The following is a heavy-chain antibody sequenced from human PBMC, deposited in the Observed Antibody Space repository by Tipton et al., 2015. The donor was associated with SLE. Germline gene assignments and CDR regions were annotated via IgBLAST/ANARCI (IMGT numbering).Heavy chain of an antibody. Sequence: GSLRLSCAASGFTVSSNYMSWVRQAPGKGLEWVSVIYSGGSTYYADSVKGRSTVSRDNSKNTLYLQMNSLRAEDTAVYYCARAEDCSGGSCYSIHAAFDIWGQGTMVTVSS. V-gene: IGHV3-53*05. CDR3: ARAEDCSGGSCYSIHAAFDI. CDR2: IYSGGST. J-gene: IGHJ3*02. CDR1: GFTVSSNY. D-gene: IGHD2-15*01.